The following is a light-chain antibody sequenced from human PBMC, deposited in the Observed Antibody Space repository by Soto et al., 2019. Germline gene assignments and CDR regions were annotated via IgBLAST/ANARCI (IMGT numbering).Light chain of an antibody. V-gene: IGLV2-14*01. J-gene: IGLJ1*01. CDR3: SSYTSSSTGV. CDR2: DVS. CDR1: SSDVGGYNY. Sequence: QPASVSGSPGQSITISCTGTSSDVGGYNYVSCYQQHPGKAPKLMIYDVSNRPSGVSNRFSGSKSGNTASLTISGLQAEDEADYYCSSYTSSSTGVFGTGTKLTVL.